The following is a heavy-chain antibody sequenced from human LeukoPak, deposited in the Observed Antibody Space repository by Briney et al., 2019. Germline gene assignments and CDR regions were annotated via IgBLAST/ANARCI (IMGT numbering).Heavy chain of an antibody. CDR1: GPSLSNSRHY. D-gene: IGHD6-19*01. CDR3: ARHVEIAVAGPIEY. Sequence: TLSLTCTVCGPSLSNSRHYWRWLRQPPGTGREWLGSIFFSGSTYYNPSLKSRAAISVDSSKNQFSLKLSSVTAADTAFYYCARHVEIAVAGPIEYWGQGTLVPVSS. J-gene: IGHJ4*02. V-gene: IGHV4-39*01. CDR2: IFFSGST.